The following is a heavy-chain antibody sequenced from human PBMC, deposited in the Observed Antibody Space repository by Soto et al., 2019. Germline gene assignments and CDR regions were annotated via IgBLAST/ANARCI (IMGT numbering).Heavy chain of an antibody. CDR2: ISYDGSNK. CDR1: GFTFSSYG. D-gene: IGHD6-25*01. CDR3: AKQRYYYMDV. Sequence: PGESLKISCAASGFTFSSYGMHWVRQAPGKGLEWVAVISYDGSNKYYADSVKGRFTISRDNSKNTLYLQMNSLRAEDTAVYYCAKQRYYYMDVWGKGTTVTVSS. J-gene: IGHJ6*03. V-gene: IGHV3-30*18.